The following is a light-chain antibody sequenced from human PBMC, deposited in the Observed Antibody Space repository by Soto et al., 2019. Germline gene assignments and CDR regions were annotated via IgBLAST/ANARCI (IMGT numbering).Light chain of an antibody. CDR2: EVS. V-gene: IGLV2-8*01. CDR1: SSDVGGYNY. J-gene: IGLJ1*01. CDR3: SSYAGSNNFV. Sequence: QSVLTQPASVSGSPGQSITISCTGTSSDVGGYNYVSWYQQHPGKAPKLMIYEVSERPSGVPDRFSGSKSSNTASLTVSGLQAEDEADYYCSSYAGSNNFVFGTGTKVT.